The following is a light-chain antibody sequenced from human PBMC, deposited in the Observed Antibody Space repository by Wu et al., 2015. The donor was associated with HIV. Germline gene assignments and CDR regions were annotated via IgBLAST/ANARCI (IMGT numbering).Light chain of an antibody. J-gene: IGKJ2*01. CDR3: QQYGSSPYT. CDR2: GAS. V-gene: IGKV3-15*01. CDR1: QSVSSN. Sequence: EIVMTQSPATLSVSPGERATLSCRASQSVSSNLAWYQQKPGQAPRLLIYGASTRATGIPARFSGSGSGTDFTLTIRRPEPEDIAVYYCQQYGSSPYTFGQGTKAGDQ.